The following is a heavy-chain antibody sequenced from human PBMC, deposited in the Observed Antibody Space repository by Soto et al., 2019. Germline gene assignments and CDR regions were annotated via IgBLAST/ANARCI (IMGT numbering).Heavy chain of an antibody. Sequence: GASVKVSCKASGYTFTGYYMHWVRQAPGQGLEWMGWINPNSGGTNYAQKFQGWVTMTRDTSISTAYMELSRLRSDDTAVYYCARGGGMTTVISYNWFDPWGQGTLVTVSS. CDR3: ARGGGMTTVISYNWFDP. J-gene: IGHJ5*02. CDR2: INPNSGGT. CDR1: GYTFTGYY. V-gene: IGHV1-2*04. D-gene: IGHD4-4*01.